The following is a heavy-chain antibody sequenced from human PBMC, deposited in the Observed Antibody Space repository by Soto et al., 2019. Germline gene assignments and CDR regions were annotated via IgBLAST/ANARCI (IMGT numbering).Heavy chain of an antibody. CDR1: GYTFTSYD. CDR2: MNPNSGNT. Sequence: QVQLVQSGAEVKKPGASVKVSCKASGYTFTSYDINWVRQATGQGLEWMGWMNPNSGNTGYAQKFQGSGTMTRTTSMSTAYMELSSLRSEDTAVYYCARERSAGTGWFDPWGQGTRVTVSS. J-gene: IGHJ5*02. D-gene: IGHD6-13*01. CDR3: ARERSAGTGWFDP. V-gene: IGHV1-8*01.